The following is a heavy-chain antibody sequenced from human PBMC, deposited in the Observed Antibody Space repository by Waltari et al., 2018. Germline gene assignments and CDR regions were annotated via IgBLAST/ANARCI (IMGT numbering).Heavy chain of an antibody. CDR2: IYHSGST. J-gene: IGHJ4*02. V-gene: IGHV4-4*02. CDR3: ARWDHYDFWSGYHQYPVDY. CDR1: GGSISSRNW. Sequence: QVQLQESGPGLVKPSGTLSLTCAVSGGSISSRNWWSWVRQPPGKGLEWIGEIYHSGSTNYNPSLKSRVTISVDKSKNQFSLKLSSVTAADTAVYYCARWDHYDFWSGYHQYPVDYWGQGTLVTVSS. D-gene: IGHD3-3*01.